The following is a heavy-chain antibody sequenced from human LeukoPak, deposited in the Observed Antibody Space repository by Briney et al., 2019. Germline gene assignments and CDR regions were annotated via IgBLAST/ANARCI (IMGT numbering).Heavy chain of an antibody. J-gene: IGHJ4*02. CDR2: MNPNSGNT. Sequence: ASVKVSCKASGYTFTNYDINWVRPATGQGLEWLGWMNPNSGNTGYAQKFQGSVTMTRNTSITTAYMELNSLRSEDTAIYYCSRGLRDSSGKEYFDYWGQGTLVTVSS. CDR3: SRGLRDSSGKEYFDY. D-gene: IGHD3-22*01. CDR1: GYTFTNYD. V-gene: IGHV1-8*01.